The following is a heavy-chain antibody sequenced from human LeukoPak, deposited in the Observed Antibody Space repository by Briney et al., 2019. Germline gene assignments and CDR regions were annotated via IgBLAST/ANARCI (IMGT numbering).Heavy chain of an antibody. D-gene: IGHD2-2*02. CDR1: GFTFSSSA. V-gene: IGHV3-23*01. J-gene: IGHJ4*02. Sequence: GGSLRLSCAASGFTFSSSAMSWVRQAPGKGLEWVSSISGSGSGGSTYYADSVKGRFTISRDNSKNTLYLLMNSLRAEDTAVYYCARPIVPDTAIPRGLGYWGQGTLVTVSS. CDR2: ISGSGSGGST. CDR3: ARPIVPDTAIPRGLGY.